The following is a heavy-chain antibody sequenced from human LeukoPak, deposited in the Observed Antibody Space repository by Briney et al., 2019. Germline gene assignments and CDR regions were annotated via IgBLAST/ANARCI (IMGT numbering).Heavy chain of an antibody. CDR1: GFTFSSYA. CDR2: IPYDGSNK. D-gene: IGHD4-23*01. J-gene: IGHJ4*02. CDR3: AKERTTVVTLGLGY. Sequence: GGSLRLSCAASGFTFSSYAMSWVRQAPGKGLEWVAVIPYDGSNKYYADSVKGRFTISRDNSKNTLYLQMNSLRAEDTAVYYCAKERTTVVTLGLGYWGQGTLVTVSS. V-gene: IGHV3-30*18.